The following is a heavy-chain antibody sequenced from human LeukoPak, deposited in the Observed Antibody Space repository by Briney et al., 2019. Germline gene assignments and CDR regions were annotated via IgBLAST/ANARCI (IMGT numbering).Heavy chain of an antibody. D-gene: IGHD3-10*01. J-gene: IGHJ3*02. CDR1: GFTFSSYA. Sequence: GSLRLSCAASGFTFSSYAMHWVCQAPGKGLEWVAVISYDGSNKYYADSVKGRFTISRDNSKNTLYLQMNSLRAEDTAVYYCARSPSMFREEVWAFDIWGQGTMVTVTS. CDR3: ARSPSMFREEVWAFDI. CDR2: ISYDGSNK. V-gene: IGHV3-30-3*01.